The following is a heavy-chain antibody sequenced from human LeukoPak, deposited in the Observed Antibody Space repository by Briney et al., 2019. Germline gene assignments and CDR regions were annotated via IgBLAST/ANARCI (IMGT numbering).Heavy chain of an antibody. CDR2: IIPIFGTA. J-gene: IGHJ4*02. Sequence: GSSVKVSCKASGGTFSSYAISWVRQAPGQGLEWMGGIIPIFGTANYAQKFQGRVRITADESTSTAYMELSSLRSEDTAVYYCAINPGYSSSWYYFDYWGQGTLVTVSS. CDR1: GGTFSSYA. CDR3: AINPGYSSSWYYFDY. V-gene: IGHV1-69*01. D-gene: IGHD6-13*01.